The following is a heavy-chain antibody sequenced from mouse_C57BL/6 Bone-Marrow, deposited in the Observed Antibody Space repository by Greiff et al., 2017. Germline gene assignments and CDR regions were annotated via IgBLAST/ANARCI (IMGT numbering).Heavy chain of an antibody. J-gene: IGHJ2*01. CDR1: GYTFTSYW. V-gene: IGHV1-72*01. CDR2: IDPNSGGT. CDR3: ARIKPYYYGSSYVFDY. D-gene: IGHD1-1*01. Sequence: VQLQQPGAELVKPGASVKLSCKASGYTFTSYWMHWVKQRPGRGLEWIGRIDPNSGGTKYNEKFKSKATLTVDKPSSTAYIQLSNLTSEDSAVYYCARIKPYYYGSSYVFDYWGQGTTLTVSS.